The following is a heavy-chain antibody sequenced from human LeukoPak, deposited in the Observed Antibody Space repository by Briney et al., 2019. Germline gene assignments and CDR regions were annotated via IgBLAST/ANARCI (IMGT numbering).Heavy chain of an antibody. V-gene: IGHV3-21*01. D-gene: IGHD2-2*01. CDR1: GFTFSSYS. CDR2: ISSSSSYI. J-gene: IGHJ5*02. CDR3: ARDPGGTSGP. Sequence: TGGSLRLSCAASGFTFSSYSMNWVRQAPGKGLEWVSSISSSSSYIYYADSVKGRFTISRDNAKNSLYLQMNRLRAEDTAVYYCARDPGGTSGPWGQGTLVTVSS.